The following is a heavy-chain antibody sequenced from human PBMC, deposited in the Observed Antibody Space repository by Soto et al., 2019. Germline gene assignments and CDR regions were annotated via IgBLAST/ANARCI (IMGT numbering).Heavy chain of an antibody. V-gene: IGHV3-11*01. CDR3: ARVAVNYYYYRDV. CDR1: GFTFSDYY. D-gene: IGHD6-19*01. J-gene: IGHJ6*03. CDR2: ISSSGSTI. Sequence: GWSLRLSCAASGFTFSDYYMSWIRQAPGKGLEWVSYISSSGSTIYYADSVKGRFTISRDNAKNSLYLQMNSLRAEDTAVYYCARVAVNYYYYRDVWGKGTTGTVSS.